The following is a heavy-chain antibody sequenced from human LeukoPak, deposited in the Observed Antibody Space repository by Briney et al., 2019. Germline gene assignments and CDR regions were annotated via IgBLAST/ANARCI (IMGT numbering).Heavy chain of an antibody. J-gene: IGHJ4*02. Sequence: GGSLRLSCAASGFTFSSYGMSWVRQAPGKGLEWVSAISGSGGSTYHADSVKGRFTISRDNSKNTLYLQMNSLRAEDTAVYYCAKPYITMVRGAVDYWGQGTLVTVSS. CDR2: ISGSGGST. D-gene: IGHD3-10*01. CDR3: AKPYITMVRGAVDY. CDR1: GFTFSSYG. V-gene: IGHV3-23*01.